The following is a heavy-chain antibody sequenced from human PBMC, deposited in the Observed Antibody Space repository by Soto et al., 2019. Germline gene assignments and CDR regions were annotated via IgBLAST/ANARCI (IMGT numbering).Heavy chain of an antibody. V-gene: IGHV1-69*01. CDR2: IIPIFGTA. Sequence: GASVKVSCKSSGGTFSSYAISCVRQAPGQGLEWMGGIIPIFGTANYAQKFQGRVTITADESTSTAYMELSSLRSEDTAVYYCARDLNDYGDFFDYWGQGTLVTVSS. CDR1: GGTFSSYA. J-gene: IGHJ4*02. D-gene: IGHD4-17*01. CDR3: ARDLNDYGDFFDY.